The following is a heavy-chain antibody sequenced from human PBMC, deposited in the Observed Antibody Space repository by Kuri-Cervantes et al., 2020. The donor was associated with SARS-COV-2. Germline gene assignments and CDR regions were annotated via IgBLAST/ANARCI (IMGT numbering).Heavy chain of an antibody. CDR3: ARDRPPYSYGHHPLDY. D-gene: IGHD5-18*01. J-gene: IGHJ4*02. V-gene: IGHV3-48*02. Sequence: GGSLRLSCAASGFTFSSYSMNWVRQAPGKGLEWVSYISSSSSTIYYADSVKGRFTISRDNAKNSLYLQMNSLRDEDTAVYYCARDRPPYSYGHHPLDYWGQGTLVTVSS. CDR1: GFTFSSYS. CDR2: ISSSSSTI.